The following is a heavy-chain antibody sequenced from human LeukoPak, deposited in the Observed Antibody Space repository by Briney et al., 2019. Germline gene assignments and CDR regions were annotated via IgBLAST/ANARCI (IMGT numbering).Heavy chain of an antibody. CDR3: ACSGYYRLFDY. Sequence: PSQTLSLTCTVSGGSISSYYWGWIRQPAGKGLEWIGRIYTSGSTNYNPSLKSRVTMSVDTSKNQFSLKLSSVTAADTAVYYCACSGYYRLFDYWGQGTLVTVSS. J-gene: IGHJ4*02. V-gene: IGHV4-4*07. CDR2: IYTSGST. D-gene: IGHD3-22*01. CDR1: GGSISSYY.